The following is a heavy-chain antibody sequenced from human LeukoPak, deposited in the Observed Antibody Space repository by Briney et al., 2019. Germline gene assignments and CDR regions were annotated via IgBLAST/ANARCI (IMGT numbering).Heavy chain of an antibody. V-gene: IGHV5-51*01. D-gene: IGHD6-13*01. J-gene: IGHJ4*02. CDR1: GYSFSSYW. CDR3: ARRIAAAGALDY. CDR2: IYPGDSET. Sequence: GESLKISCKGSGYSFSSYWIGWVRQMPGKGLEWMGIIYPGDSETTYSPSFQGQVTFSADKSISTAYLLWSSLKASDTATYYCARRIAAAGALDYSGQGTLVTVSS.